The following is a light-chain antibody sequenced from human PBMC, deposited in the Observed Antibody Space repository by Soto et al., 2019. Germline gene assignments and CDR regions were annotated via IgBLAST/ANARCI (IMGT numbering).Light chain of an antibody. V-gene: IGLV2-11*01. CDR2: DVY. CDR3: CSYAGSSTSVI. Sequence: QSALTQPRSVSGSPGQSVTISCTGTISDVGDYDYVSWYQQHPGKAPKLIIYDVYKRSSGVPDRFSGSKSGNTASPTISGLQAEDEADYYCCSYAGSSTSVIFGGGTKVTVL. J-gene: IGLJ2*01. CDR1: ISDVGDYDY.